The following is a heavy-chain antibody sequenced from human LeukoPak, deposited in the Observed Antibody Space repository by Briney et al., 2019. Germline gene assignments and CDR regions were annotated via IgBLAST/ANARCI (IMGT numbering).Heavy chain of an antibody. V-gene: IGHV3-66*01. CDR2: IYSEGNT. Sequence: GGSLRLSCAASGFTVSSNYMSWVRQAPGKGLAWVSIIYSEGNTYYADSVKGRFTISRDSSKNTMYLQMNSLRAEDTAIYYCARALAAASHTSFDYWGQGTLVTVSS. CDR3: ARALAAASHTSFDY. CDR1: GFTVSSNY. J-gene: IGHJ4*02. D-gene: IGHD6-13*01.